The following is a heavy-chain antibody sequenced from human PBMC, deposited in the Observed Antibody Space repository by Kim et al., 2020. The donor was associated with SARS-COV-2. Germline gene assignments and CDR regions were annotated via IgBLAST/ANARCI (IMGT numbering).Heavy chain of an antibody. CDR1: GYTFTSYG. D-gene: IGHD3-10*01. V-gene: IGHV1-18*01. CDR2: ISAYNGNT. J-gene: IGHJ6*02. Sequence: ASVKVSCKASGYTFTSYGISWVRQAPGQGLEWMGWISAYNGNTNYAQKLQGRVTMTTDTSTSTAYMELRSLRSDDTAVYYCARDYYGSGSYYNVFLAAYYYYYGMDVWGQGTTVTVSS. CDR3: ARDYYGSGSYYNVFLAAYYYYYGMDV.